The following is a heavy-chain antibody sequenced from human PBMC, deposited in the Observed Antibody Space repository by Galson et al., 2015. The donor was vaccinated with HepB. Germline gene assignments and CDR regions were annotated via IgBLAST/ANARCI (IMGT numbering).Heavy chain of an antibody. J-gene: IGHJ4*02. CDR3: ARDLWYYDSSGYVDY. D-gene: IGHD3-22*01. CDR2: IYYSGST. CDR1: GGSISSSSYY. Sequence: TLSLTCTVSGGSISSSSYYWGWIRQPPGKGLEWIGSIYYSGSTYYNPSLKSRVTISVDTSKNQFSLKLSSVTAADTAVYYCARDLWYYDSSGYVDYWGQGTLVTVSS. V-gene: IGHV4-39*07.